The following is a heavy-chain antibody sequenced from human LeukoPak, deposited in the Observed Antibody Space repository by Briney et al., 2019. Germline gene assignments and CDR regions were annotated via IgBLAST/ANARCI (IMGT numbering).Heavy chain of an antibody. CDR3: ARDLHGESCTTPNCS. D-gene: IGHD3-10*01. CDR2: ISSSSNYI. J-gene: IGHJ4*02. Sequence: PGGSLRLSCAASGFTFSFYSMNWVRQAPGRGLEWISSISSSSNYIYYADSVKGRFTISRDNAKNSLYLQMNSLRADDTAMYCCARDLHGESCTTPNCSWGQGTLVTVSS. V-gene: IGHV3-21*01. CDR1: GFTFSFYS.